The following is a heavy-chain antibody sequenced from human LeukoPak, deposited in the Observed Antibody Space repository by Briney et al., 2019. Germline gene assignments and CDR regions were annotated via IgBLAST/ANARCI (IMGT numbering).Heavy chain of an antibody. CDR1: GGSISSSTFY. CDR2: LYYSGST. D-gene: IGHD1-26*01. CDR3: ARVKVGGNWFDP. J-gene: IGHJ5*02. V-gene: IGHV4-39*01. Sequence: PSETLSLTCTVSGGSISSSTFYWGWIRQPPGKGLEWIGSLYYSGSTYYNPSLKSRVTISVDTSKNQFSLKLSSVTAADTAVYYCARVKVGGNWFDPWGQGTLVTVSS.